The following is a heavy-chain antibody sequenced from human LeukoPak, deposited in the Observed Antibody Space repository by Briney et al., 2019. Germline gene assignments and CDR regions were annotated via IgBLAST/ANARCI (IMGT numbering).Heavy chain of an antibody. CDR1: GFTFSSFN. Sequence: GGSLRLSCAASGFTFSSFNMSWVRQAPGKGLEWVPSISSTSSLIWYADSLKGRFTISRDNAKNSLYLQMDSLRAEDTAIYYCARYNSGWNDYWGQGTLVTVSS. D-gene: IGHD6-19*01. CDR2: ISSTSSLI. CDR3: ARYNSGWNDY. V-gene: IGHV3-21*01. J-gene: IGHJ4*02.